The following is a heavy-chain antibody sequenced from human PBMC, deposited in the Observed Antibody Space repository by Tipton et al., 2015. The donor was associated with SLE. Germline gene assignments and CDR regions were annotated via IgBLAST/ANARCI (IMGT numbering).Heavy chain of an antibody. CDR3: ARDPGSYDFWSRAYMDV. CDR1: GFTFSDHY. V-gene: IGHV3-7*01. CDR2: IKRDGSEK. D-gene: IGHD3-3*01. J-gene: IGHJ6*03. Sequence: SLRLSCVASGFTFSDHYMTWIRQAPGKGLEWVANIKRDGSEKYYVDSVKGRFTISRDNAKNSLYLQMNSLRAEDTAVYYCARDPGSYDFWSRAYMDVWGKGTTVTVSS.